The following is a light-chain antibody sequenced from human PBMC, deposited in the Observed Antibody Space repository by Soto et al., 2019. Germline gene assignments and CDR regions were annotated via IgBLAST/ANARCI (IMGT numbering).Light chain of an antibody. Sequence: EILMTQSPATLSVSQWEIATLSCGASQSVSSNLAWYQQKPGQAPRVLIYGASSRTTGIPDRFSGSGSGTDFTLTISRVEPEDFAMYYCQQYGGSTIFTFGQGTKVDIK. CDR2: GAS. CDR1: QSVSSN. V-gene: IGKV3-20*01. J-gene: IGKJ2*01. CDR3: QQYGGSTIFT.